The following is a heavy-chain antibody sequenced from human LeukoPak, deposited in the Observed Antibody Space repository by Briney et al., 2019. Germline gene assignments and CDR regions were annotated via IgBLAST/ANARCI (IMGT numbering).Heavy chain of an antibody. D-gene: IGHD6-13*01. CDR1: GGSVTTYY. J-gene: IGHJ4*02. Sequence: SETLSLTCAVSGGSVTTYYWTWIRQPPGKGLEWIGYAYYSGSTNYNPSLKSRVTISVDTSKNQFSLKLSSVTAADTAVYYCARVLRYSSSWPIAYWGQGTLVTVSS. CDR2: AYYSGST. CDR3: ARVLRYSSSWPIAY. V-gene: IGHV4-59*02.